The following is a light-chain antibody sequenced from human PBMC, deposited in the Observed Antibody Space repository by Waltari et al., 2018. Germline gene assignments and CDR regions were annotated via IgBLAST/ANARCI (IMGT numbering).Light chain of an antibody. CDR3: QQYNSYSWT. V-gene: IGKV1-5*03. J-gene: IGKJ1*01. CDR2: KAS. Sequence: DITMTQSPSNLSASVGDRVTITCRASQSISSWLAWYQQKTCNAPQLLIYKASSLESGVPARFSGSGSVTEFTLTISSLQPDDFATYYCQQYNSYSWTFGQGTKVEIK. CDR1: QSISSW.